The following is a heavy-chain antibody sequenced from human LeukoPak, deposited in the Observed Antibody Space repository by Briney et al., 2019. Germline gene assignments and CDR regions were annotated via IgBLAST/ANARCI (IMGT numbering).Heavy chain of an antibody. D-gene: IGHD3-9*01. CDR3: ARLPTGYPNWFDA. V-gene: IGHV4-39*01. Sequence: SETLSLTCTVSGGSIISTSSYWGWIRQPPGKGLEWIGCMSYGGNKFYNPSLKSRVTISLDTSRSQFSLKLDSVTAADTAVYHCARLPTGYPNWFDAWGQGTLVTVSS. J-gene: IGHJ5*02. CDR2: MSYGGNK. CDR1: GGSIISTSSY.